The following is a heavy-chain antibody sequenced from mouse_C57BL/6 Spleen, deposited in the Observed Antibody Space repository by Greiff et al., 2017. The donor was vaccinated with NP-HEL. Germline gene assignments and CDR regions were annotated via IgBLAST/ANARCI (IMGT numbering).Heavy chain of an antibody. CDR2: IHPNSGST. CDR3: ARAVTKGDYYFDY. CDR1: GYTFTSYW. V-gene: IGHV1-64*01. D-gene: IGHD2-2*01. Sequence: QVQLQQSGAELVKPGASVKLSCKASGYTFTSYWMHWVKQRPGQGLEWIGMIHPNSGSTNYNEKFKSKATLTVDKSSSTAYMQLSSLTSEDSAVYYCARAVTKGDYYFDYWGQGTTLTVSS. J-gene: IGHJ2*01.